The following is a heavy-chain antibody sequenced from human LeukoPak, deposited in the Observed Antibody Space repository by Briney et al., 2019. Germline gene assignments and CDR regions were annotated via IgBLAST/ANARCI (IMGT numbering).Heavy chain of an antibody. D-gene: IGHD3-10*01. CDR2: TNHSGST. CDR1: GGSFSSYY. CDR3: ATAMVRYGWFGP. V-gene: IGHV4-34*01. Sequence: PSENLSLKCAVYGGSFSSYYWSWIRPPPGQGLEWIGETNHSGSTNSHQSLKSRVTISVDTSKNQFSLTVSSVTAADTAVYYCATAMVRYGWFGPRGQGTPVTGSS. J-gene: IGHJ5*02.